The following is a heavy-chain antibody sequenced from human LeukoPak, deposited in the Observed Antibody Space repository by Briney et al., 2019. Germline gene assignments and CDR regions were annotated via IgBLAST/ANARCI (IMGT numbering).Heavy chain of an antibody. J-gene: IGHJ4*01. CDR3: AYNRNFALDN. V-gene: IGHV4/OR15-8*01. CDR1: GASIASHSW. D-gene: IGHD1-14*01. Sequence: SETLSLTCAVSGASIASHSWWSWVRQPPGKGLEWIGEGYHSGGANYKPSLKSRVTISVDTSRNHFSLKLTSVTAADTAVYFCAYNRNFALDNWGQGTLVTVSS. CDR2: GYHSGGA.